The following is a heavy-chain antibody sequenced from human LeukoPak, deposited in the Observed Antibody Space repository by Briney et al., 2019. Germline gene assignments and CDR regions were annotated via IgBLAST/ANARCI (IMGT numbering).Heavy chain of an antibody. CDR2: IYYSGST. CDR1: GGSISSYY. Sequence: SETLSLTCTVSGGSISSYYWSWIRQPPGKGLEWIGYIYYSGSTNYNPSLKSRVTIPVDTSKNQFSLKPSSVTAADTAVYYCARDRYDAFDIWGQGTMVTVSS. J-gene: IGHJ3*02. V-gene: IGHV4-59*01. CDR3: ARDRYDAFDI. D-gene: IGHD1-1*01.